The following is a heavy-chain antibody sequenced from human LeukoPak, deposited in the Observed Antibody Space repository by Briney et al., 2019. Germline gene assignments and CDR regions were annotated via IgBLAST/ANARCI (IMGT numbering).Heavy chain of an antibody. Sequence: SETLSLTCTVSGGSVRSYHWSWIRQSPGEGLEWIAYIHNSGGTRYNPSLQSRVTISVDTSKNQFSLKLSSVTAADTAVYYCARHYRHCSGGSCSGGFDYWGQGTLVTVSS. CDR1: GGSVRSYH. J-gene: IGHJ4*02. CDR3: ARHYRHCSGGSCSGGFDY. V-gene: IGHV4-59*08. CDR2: IHNSGGT. D-gene: IGHD2-15*01.